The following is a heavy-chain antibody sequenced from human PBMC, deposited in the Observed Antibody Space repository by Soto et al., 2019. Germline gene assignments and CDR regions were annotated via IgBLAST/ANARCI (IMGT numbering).Heavy chain of an antibody. Sequence: QVQLVQSGAEVKKPGASVKVSCKASGYTFTTYDINWGRQATGQRLEWVGWMNPQSGYTGFAQKFQGRVSMTRDTSINTAYMELSSLRSEDTAVYYCVRVFGSIDYWGQGTLVTVSS. CDR3: VRVFGSIDY. D-gene: IGHD3-10*02. V-gene: IGHV1-8*01. J-gene: IGHJ4*02. CDR1: GYTFTTYD. CDR2: MNPQSGYT.